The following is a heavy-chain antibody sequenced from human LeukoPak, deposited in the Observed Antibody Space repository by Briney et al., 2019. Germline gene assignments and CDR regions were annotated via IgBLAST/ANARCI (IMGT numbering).Heavy chain of an antibody. CDR3: SRETPRRGETRDGYR. CDR1: GFAFSSYA. CDR2: ISGSGGST. Sequence: PGGSLRLSCAASGFAFSSYAMSWVRQAPGKGLEWVSAISGSGGSTYYADSVKGRFTISRDNAKNSLYLQMNSLRAEDTAVYYCSRETPRRGETRDGYRWGQGTLVTVSS. D-gene: IGHD5-24*01. V-gene: IGHV3-23*01. J-gene: IGHJ4*02.